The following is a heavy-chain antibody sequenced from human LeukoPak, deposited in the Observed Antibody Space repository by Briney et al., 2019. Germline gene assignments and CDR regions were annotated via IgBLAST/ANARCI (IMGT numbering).Heavy chain of an antibody. Sequence: GGSLRLSCAASGFTFSSHSMNWVRQAPGKGLEWVSSISSSSSYIYYADSVKGRFTISRDNAKNSLYLQMNSLRAEDTAVYYCATTAAITISDYWGQGTLVTVSS. CDR2: ISSSSSYI. V-gene: IGHV3-21*01. CDR1: GFTFSSHS. J-gene: IGHJ4*02. D-gene: IGHD3-3*01. CDR3: ATTAAITISDY.